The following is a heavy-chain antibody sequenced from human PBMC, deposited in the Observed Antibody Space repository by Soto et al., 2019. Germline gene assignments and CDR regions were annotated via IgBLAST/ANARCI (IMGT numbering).Heavy chain of an antibody. V-gene: IGHV1-69*01. J-gene: IGHJ5*02. Sequence: QVQLVQSGAEVKKPGSAVTVSCKASGVTFSSETISWERQARGEGLEWVGGIIPPFGTANYAQKFQGRVTITADESTSTHYIELCSLRSDDTAVYCCATQWGDNPAGPLASCGQGTLVTVSS. CDR1: GVTFSSET. CDR2: IIPPFGTA. D-gene: IGHD1-26*01. CDR3: ATQWGDNPAGPLAS.